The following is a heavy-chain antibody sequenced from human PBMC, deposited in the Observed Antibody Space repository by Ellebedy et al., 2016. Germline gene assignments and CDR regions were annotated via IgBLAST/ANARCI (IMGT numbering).Heavy chain of an antibody. CDR2: IKQSGSDK. J-gene: IGHJ5*02. CDR1: GFTFSSYA. D-gene: IGHD2-2*01. Sequence: GGSLRLXXAASGFTFSSYAMSWVRQAPGKGLELVAHIKQSGSDKYYVDSVKGRFTVSRDNAKKSLYLQMNSLRAEDTAVYYCARGLCTSCSETNNWFDPWGRGTLVTVSS. V-gene: IGHV3-7*01. CDR3: ARGLCTSCSETNNWFDP.